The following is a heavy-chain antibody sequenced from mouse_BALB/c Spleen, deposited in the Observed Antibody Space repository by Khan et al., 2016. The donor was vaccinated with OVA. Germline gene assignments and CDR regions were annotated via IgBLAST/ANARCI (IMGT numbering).Heavy chain of an antibody. D-gene: IGHD1-1*01. Sequence: EVQLQESGPGLVKPSQSLSLTCTVTGYSITSDYAWNWIRQFPGNKLEWMGYIKYSGSTSYNPSLKSRISITRDTSKNQFFLKLNSVTTEDTATDYCARSGTITTVVATDFDYWGQGTTLTVSS. CDR3: ARSGTITTVVATDFDY. J-gene: IGHJ2*01. V-gene: IGHV3-2*02. CDR2: IKYSGST. CDR1: GYSITSDYA.